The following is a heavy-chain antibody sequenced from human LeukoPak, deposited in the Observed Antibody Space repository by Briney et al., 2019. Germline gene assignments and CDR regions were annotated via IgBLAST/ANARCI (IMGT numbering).Heavy chain of an antibody. CDR2: ITGSSDTT. CDR1: GFTFRNYA. V-gene: IGHV3-23*01. D-gene: IGHD6-13*01. CDR3: AKLYTSRWYNDY. Sequence: GGSLRLSCSASGFTFRNYAMSWVRQAPGKGLEWVSAITGSSDTTYYADSVKGRFTISRDNSKNTLYLQMNSLRAEDTAVYYCAKLYTSRWYNDYWGQGTLVTVSS. J-gene: IGHJ4*02.